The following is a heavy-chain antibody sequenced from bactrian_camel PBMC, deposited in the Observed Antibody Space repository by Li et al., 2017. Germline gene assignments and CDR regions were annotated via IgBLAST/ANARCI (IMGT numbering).Heavy chain of an antibody. J-gene: IGHJ4*01. D-gene: IGHD2*01. CDR2: IYSDGSNT. CDR1: GFTSSSFS. Sequence: DVQLVESGGGLVQPGGSLRLSCAASGFTSSSFSMNWVRQAPGKGLEWVSTIYSDGSNTYADSVKGRFTISQDITKKALYLQMNSLKPEDTATYYCAASLQWFGCRDSATIGFWGQGTQVTVS. CDR3: AASLQWFGCRDSATIGF. V-gene: IGHV3S2*01.